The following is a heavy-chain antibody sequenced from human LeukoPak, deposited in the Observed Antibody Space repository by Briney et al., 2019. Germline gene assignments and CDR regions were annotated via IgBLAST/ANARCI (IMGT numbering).Heavy chain of an antibody. CDR3: ARDKERDDSSGYYYYYGMDV. Sequence: GGSLRLFCEASGFTVSSNYMSWVRQAPGKGLEWVSVIYSGGSTYYSDSVKGRFTISRDNSKNTLYLQMNSLRAEDTAVYYCARDKERDDSSGYYYYYGMDVWGQGTTVTVSS. J-gene: IGHJ6*02. CDR2: IYSGGST. V-gene: IGHV3-53*01. D-gene: IGHD3-22*01. CDR1: GFTVSSNY.